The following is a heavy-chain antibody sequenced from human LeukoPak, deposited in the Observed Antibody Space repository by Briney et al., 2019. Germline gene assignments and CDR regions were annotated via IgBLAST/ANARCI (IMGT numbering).Heavy chain of an antibody. CDR1: GFTFRSYS. CDR2: ISGSDGST. D-gene: IGHD2-15*01. V-gene: IGHV3-23*01. J-gene: IGHJ4*02. CDR3: AKVMVVAANNYCFDY. Sequence: PGGSLRLSCADSGFTFRSYSMSWVRQAPGKGLEWVSAISGSDGSTYYADSVKGLFTISGDISTKTLYLQMNSLRAEDTAVHYCAKVMVVAANNYCFDYWGQGTLVTVSS.